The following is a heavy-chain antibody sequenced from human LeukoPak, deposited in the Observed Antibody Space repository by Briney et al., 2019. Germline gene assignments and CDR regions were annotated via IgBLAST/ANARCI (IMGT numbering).Heavy chain of an antibody. J-gene: IGHJ5*02. CDR2: ISSTSSHT. V-gene: IGHV3-11*05. CDR3: ARGSARWFDP. Sequence: PGGSLRLSCAASGFTFSDSYMCWIRQAAGKGLEWISYISSTSSHTNYADSVKGRFTISRDNAKRSLYLQVNSLRAEDTAVYYCARGSARWFDPWGQGTLVTVSS. CDR1: GFTFSDSY.